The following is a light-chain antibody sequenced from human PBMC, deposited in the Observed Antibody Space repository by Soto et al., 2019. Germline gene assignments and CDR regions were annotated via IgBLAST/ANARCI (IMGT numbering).Light chain of an antibody. J-gene: IGKJ1*01. CDR3: QHYNSYSEA. CDR1: QTISSW. Sequence: DIQMTHSPSTLSGSVGDRVTITCRASQTISSWLAWYQQKPGKAPKLLIYDASSLQSGVPSTFSGSGSGTEFTLTISSLQPDDFATYYCQHYNSYSEAFGQGTKVDI. CDR2: DAS. V-gene: IGKV1-5*01.